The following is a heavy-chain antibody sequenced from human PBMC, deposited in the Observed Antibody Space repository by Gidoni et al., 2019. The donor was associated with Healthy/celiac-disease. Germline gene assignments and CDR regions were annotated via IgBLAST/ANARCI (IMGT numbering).Heavy chain of an antibody. J-gene: IGHJ6*02. CDR3: AREEPGGNWNYYYYYYGMDV. CDR1: GYTFTSYY. Sequence: QVQLVQSGAEVKKPGASVKVSCKASGYTFTSYYMHWVRQAPGQGLEWMGIINPSGGSTSYAQKFQGRVTMTRDTSTSTVYMELSSLRSEDTAVYYCAREEPGGNWNYYYYYYGMDVWGQGTTVTVSS. V-gene: IGHV1-46*01. D-gene: IGHD1-7*01. CDR2: INPSGGST.